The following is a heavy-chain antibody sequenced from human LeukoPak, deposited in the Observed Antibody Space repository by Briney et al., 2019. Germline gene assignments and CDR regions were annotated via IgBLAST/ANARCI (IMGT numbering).Heavy chain of an antibody. J-gene: IGHJ4*02. CDR2: IYRSGST. CDR1: NYSISNSLY. Sequence: SEPLSLTCSGSNYSISNSLYWGWLRQPPGKGLEWIGSIYRSGSTFYNPSLKSRVTISLDTSKNQFSLKLSSVTAADTAVYYCARDPGFRGAVAGTFGYWGQGTLVTVSS. D-gene: IGHD6-19*01. V-gene: IGHV4-38-2*02. CDR3: ARDPGFRGAVAGTFGY.